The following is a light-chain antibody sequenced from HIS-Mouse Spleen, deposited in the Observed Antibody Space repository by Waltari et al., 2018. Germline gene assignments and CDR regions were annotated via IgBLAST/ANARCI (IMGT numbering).Light chain of an antibody. CDR3: CSYAGSSTLV. CDR1: SSDVGSYNL. CDR2: EGS. J-gene: IGLJ2*01. V-gene: IGLV2-23*01. Sequence: QSALTQPASVSGSPGQSITISFTGTSSDVGSYNLVSWYQQHPGKAPKLMIYEGSKRPAGFSNRCSGSKSGNTASLTSSGLQAEDEADYYCCSYAGSSTLVFGGGTKLTVL.